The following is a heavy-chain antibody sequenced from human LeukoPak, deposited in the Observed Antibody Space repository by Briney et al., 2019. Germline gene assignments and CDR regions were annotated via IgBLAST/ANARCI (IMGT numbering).Heavy chain of an antibody. CDR3: ARGDSGSYYYFDY. CDR1: GFTFSSYS. V-gene: IGHV3-21*01. D-gene: IGHD1-26*01. J-gene: IGHJ4*02. CDR2: ISSSSSYI. Sequence: PGGSLRLSCAASGFTFSSYSMNWVRLAPGKGLEWVSSISSSSSYIYYADSVKGRFTISRDNAKNSLFLQMNTLRVEDTAIYYCARGDSGSYYYFDYWGQGSLVTVSS.